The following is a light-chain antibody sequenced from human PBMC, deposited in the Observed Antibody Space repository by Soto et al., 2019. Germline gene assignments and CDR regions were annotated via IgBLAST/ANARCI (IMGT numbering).Light chain of an antibody. Sequence: EIVMTHSPATLSVSPGERATLSCRASQSVSTTLAWYQQKPGQAPRLLIYGASIRASDIPARFSGSGSGTEFTLTISSLQSEDFAVYYCQQNNNWPPAFGPGTKVDIK. CDR2: GAS. J-gene: IGKJ3*01. CDR3: QQNNNWPPA. V-gene: IGKV3D-15*01. CDR1: QSVSTT.